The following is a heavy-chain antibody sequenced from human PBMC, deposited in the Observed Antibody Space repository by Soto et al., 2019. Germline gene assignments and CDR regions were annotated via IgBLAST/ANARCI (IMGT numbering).Heavy chain of an antibody. J-gene: IGHJ4*02. D-gene: IGHD6-13*01. CDR2: INASDGNT. CDR1: GYTFTSYA. Sequence: ASVKVSCKASGYTFTSYAMHCVRQAPGQRLEWMGIINASDGNTNYAQKFQGRVTMTRDTSTSTVYMELSSLRSEDTAVYYCARGEEQLEDYWGQGTLVTVSS. CDR3: ARGEEQLEDY. V-gene: IGHV1-46*03.